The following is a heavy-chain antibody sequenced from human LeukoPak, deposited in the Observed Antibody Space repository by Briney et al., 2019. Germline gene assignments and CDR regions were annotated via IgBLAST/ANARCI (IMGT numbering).Heavy chain of an antibody. CDR1: GYTFTSYD. D-gene: IGHD3-16*02. J-gene: IGHJ6*03. Sequence: ASVKVSCKASGYTFTSYDINWVRQATGQGLEWMGWMNPNSGNTGYAQKFQGRVTMTRNTSISTAYMELSSLRSEDTAVYYCARGYRVYDYVWGSYPVGYYYYMDVWGKGTTVTISS. CDR2: MNPNSGNT. CDR3: ARGYRVYDYVWGSYPVGYYYYMDV. V-gene: IGHV1-8*01.